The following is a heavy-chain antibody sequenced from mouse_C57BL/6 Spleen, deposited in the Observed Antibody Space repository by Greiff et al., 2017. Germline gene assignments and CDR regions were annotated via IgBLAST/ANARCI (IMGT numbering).Heavy chain of an antibody. CDR1: GFNIKNTY. V-gene: IGHV14-3*01. D-gene: IGHD2-5*01. CDR2: IDPANGNT. CDR3: APAPYSNYFDD. J-gene: IGHJ2*01. Sequence: VQLQQSVAELVRPGASVKLSCTASGFNIKNTYMHWVKQRPEQGLEWIGRIDPANGNTKYAPKFPGTATITAAPSSNTAYLQLSRLTSEDTAIYYCAPAPYSNYFDDWGQGTPLTVS.